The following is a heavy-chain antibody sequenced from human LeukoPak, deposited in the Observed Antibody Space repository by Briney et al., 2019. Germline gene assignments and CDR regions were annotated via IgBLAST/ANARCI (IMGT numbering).Heavy chain of an antibody. D-gene: IGHD4-23*01. J-gene: IGHJ4*02. CDR3: AKGNGGNSDY. CDR1: GFTFSSYG. Sequence: GGSLRLSCAASGFTFSSYGMHWVRQAPGKGLEWVAVISYDGSNKYYADSVKGRFTISRDNSKNTLYLQMDSLRAEDTAVYYCAKGNGGNSDYWGQGTLVTVSS. V-gene: IGHV3-30*18. CDR2: ISYDGSNK.